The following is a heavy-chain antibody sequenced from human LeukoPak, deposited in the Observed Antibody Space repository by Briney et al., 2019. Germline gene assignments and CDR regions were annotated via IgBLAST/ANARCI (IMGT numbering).Heavy chain of an antibody. V-gene: IGHV4-59*01. CDR2: IYYSGST. CDR1: GGSISSYY. D-gene: IGHD3-10*01. Sequence: ETLSLTCTVSGGSISSYYWSWIRQPPGKGLAWIGYIYYSGSTNYNPSLKSRVTISVDTSKNQFSLKLSSVTAADTAVYYCAREGITMVRGGFDYWGQGTLVTVSS. CDR3: AREGITMVRGGFDY. J-gene: IGHJ4*02.